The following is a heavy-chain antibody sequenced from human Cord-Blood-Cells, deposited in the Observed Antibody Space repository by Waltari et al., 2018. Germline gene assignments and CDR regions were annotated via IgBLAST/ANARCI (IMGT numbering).Heavy chain of an antibody. V-gene: IGHV4-34*01. D-gene: IGHD6-13*01. J-gene: IGHJ5*02. CDR2: INHSGST. CDR3: ARKHLLEYSSSWSWGWFDP. Sequence: QVQLQQWGAGLLKPSETLSLTCAVYGGSFSGYYWSWIRQPPGKGLEWIGEINHSGSTNYNPSLKSRVTISVDTSKNQFSLKLSSVTAADTTVYYCARKHLLEYSSSWSWGWFDPWGQGTLVTVSS. CDR1: GGSFSGYY.